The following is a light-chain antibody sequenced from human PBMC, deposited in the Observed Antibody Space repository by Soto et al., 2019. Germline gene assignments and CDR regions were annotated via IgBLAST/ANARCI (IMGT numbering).Light chain of an antibody. CDR1: QSVSSSY. J-gene: IGKJ1*01. CDR2: GAS. V-gene: IGKV3-20*01. CDR3: QQYGSSPPT. Sequence: EIVLTQSPGTLSLSPGERATLSCRASQSVSSSYLAWYQQTPGQAPSLLIYGASSRATGIPDRFSGSGSGTDFTLTISRRGTEDFALYYFQQYGSSPPTFGQGTKVEIK.